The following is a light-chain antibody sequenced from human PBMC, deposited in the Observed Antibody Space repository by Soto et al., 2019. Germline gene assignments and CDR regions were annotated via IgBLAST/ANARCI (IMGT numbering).Light chain of an antibody. CDR3: MSYAGGNRFV. CDR2: QVT. V-gene: IGLV2-8*01. J-gene: IGLJ1*01. Sequence: QSALTQPPSASGSPGQSVTISCAGTINDVGGYNYVSWYQQHPGKVPQLMIYQVTKRPSGVPDRFSASKSDTTASLTISGIQAEDEGDYYCMSYAGGNRFVFGTGTKLTVL. CDR1: INDVGGYNY.